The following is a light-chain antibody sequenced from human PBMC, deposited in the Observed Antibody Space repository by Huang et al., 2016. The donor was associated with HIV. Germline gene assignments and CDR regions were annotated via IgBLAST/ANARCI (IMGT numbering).Light chain of an antibody. J-gene: IGKJ1*01. V-gene: IGKV2-28*01. CDR2: LAS. CDR1: ESLLHSRTYNY. CDR3: MQTLQIPRA. Sequence: DIVMTQSPLFLSVSPGEPASISCPSSESLLHSRTYNYLDWYRQKPGQFPQLLIYLASNQASGVPVRFSGSGSGTNFTLKISAVEPADAATYYCMQTLQIPRAFGQGTRVEVK.